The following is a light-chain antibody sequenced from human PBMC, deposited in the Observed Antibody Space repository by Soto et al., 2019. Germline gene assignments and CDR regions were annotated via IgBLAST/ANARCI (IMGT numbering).Light chain of an antibody. V-gene: IGLV2-8*01. CDR3: SSYADSNNVYV. Sequence: QSALTQPPSASGSPGQSVTISCTGTSSDVGGYNYVSWYQQHPGKAPKLMIYEVSKRPSGVPDRFSGSKSGNTASLTVSGLQAEDEADYYCSSYADSNNVYVFGTGTKLTVL. J-gene: IGLJ1*01. CDR1: SSDVGGYNY. CDR2: EVS.